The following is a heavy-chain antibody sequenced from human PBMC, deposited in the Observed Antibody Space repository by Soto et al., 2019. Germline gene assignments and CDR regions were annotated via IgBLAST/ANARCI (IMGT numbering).Heavy chain of an antibody. CDR1: RDCGRSGSFS. J-gene: IGHJ4*02. Sequence: SETAAITSTVARDCGRSGSFSWTWIRQPPGKGLEWIGYVYFSGGTKYNPSLGSRVTISLDTSGNQLSLKLSSVTAADTAVSYGARGNQATSYLDYWGPGTLVTVSS. CDR2: VYFSGGT. CDR3: ARGNQATSYLDY. V-gene: IGHV4-61*01. D-gene: IGHD5-12*01.